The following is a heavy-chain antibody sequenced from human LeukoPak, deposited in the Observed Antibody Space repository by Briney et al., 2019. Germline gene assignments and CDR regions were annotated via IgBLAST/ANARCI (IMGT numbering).Heavy chain of an antibody. V-gene: IGHV1-18*01. J-gene: IGHJ4*02. CDR2: ISAYNGNT. Sequence: ASVKVSCKASGYTFTSYGMSWVRQAPGQGLEWMGWISAYNGNTNYAQKLQGRVTMTTDTSTSTAYMELRSLRSDDAAVYYCARDQAAGTGFFGFDYWGQGNLVTVSS. CDR1: GYTFTSYG. CDR3: ARDQAAGTGFFGFDY. D-gene: IGHD6-13*01.